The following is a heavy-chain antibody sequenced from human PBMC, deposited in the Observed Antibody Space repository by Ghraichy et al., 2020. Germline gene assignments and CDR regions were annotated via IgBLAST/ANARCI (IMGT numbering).Heavy chain of an antibody. J-gene: IGHJ6*03. D-gene: IGHD2-2*01. CDR3: ARLFCSSTSCYPAFTASYYYYMDV. Sequence: SETLSLTCTVSGGSISSSSYYWGWIRQPPGKGLEWIVCIYYSGSTYYNPSLKSRVTISVDTSKNQFSLKLISVTAADTAVYYCARLFCSSTSCYPAFTASYYYYMDVWGQGSTVTVPS. CDR2: IYYSGST. V-gene: IGHV4-39*01. CDR1: GGSISSSSYY.